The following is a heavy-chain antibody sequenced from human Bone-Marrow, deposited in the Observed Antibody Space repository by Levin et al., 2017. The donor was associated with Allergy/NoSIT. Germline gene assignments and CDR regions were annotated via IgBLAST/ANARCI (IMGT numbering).Heavy chain of an antibody. CDR1: GLTFSNAW. D-gene: IGHD4/OR15-4a*01. CDR3: TIDYGDYFDY. CDR2: IKRKTDGGTT. V-gene: IGHV3-15*01. J-gene: IGHJ4*02. Sequence: GGSLRLSCAASGLTFSNAWMSWVRQAGKGLEWVGRIKRKTDGGTTEYAAPVKGRFTISRDDSKNTLYLQMNSLKIEDTGVYYCTIDYGDYFDYWGQGSLVTVSS.